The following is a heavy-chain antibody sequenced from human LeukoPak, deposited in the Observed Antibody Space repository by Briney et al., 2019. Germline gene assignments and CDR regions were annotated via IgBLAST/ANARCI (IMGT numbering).Heavy chain of an antibody. V-gene: IGHV4-39*01. CDR2: IYYSGST. CDR1: GGSISSSSYY. Sequence: PSETLSLTCTVSGGSISSSSYYWGWIRQPPGKGLEWIGSIYYSGSTYYNPSLKSRVTISVDTSKNQFSLKLSSVTAADTAVYYCAGREVDYGSGSYRHWGQGTLVTVSS. CDR3: AGREVDYGSGSYRH. J-gene: IGHJ4*02. D-gene: IGHD3-10*01.